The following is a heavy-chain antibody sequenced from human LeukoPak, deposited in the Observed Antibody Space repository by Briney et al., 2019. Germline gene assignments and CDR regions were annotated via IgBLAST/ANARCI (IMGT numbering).Heavy chain of an antibody. CDR3: AKHVRGYMDV. Sequence: SETLSLTCTVSGGSISSSSYYWGWIRQPPGKGLEWIGSIYYSGSTYYNPSLKSRVTISIDTSKNQFSLKLSSVTAADTAVYYCAKHVRGYMDVWGKGTTVTISS. J-gene: IGHJ6*03. D-gene: IGHD3-10*01. CDR1: GGSISSSSYY. V-gene: IGHV4-39*01. CDR2: IYYSGST.